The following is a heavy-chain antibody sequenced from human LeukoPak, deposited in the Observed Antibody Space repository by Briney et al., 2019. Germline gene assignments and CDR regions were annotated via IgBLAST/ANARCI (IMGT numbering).Heavy chain of an antibody. J-gene: IGHJ4*02. D-gene: IGHD4-11*01. CDR2: INPNSGGT. CDR3: ARMRDDTVTYGETFDY. CDR1: GYTFTGYY. Sequence: APVKVSCKASGYTFTGYYMHWVRQAPGQGLEWMGWINPNSGGTNYAQKFQGRVTMTRDTSISTAYMELSRLRSDDTAVYYCARMRDDTVTYGETFDYWGQGTLVTVSS. V-gene: IGHV1-2*02.